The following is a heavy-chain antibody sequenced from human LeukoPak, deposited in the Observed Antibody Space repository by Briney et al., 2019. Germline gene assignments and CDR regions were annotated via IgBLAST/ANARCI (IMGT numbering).Heavy chain of an antibody. V-gene: IGHV4-4*07. Sequence: ETLSLTCTISGGSIGPFFWTWIRQSAGKGLECVGRVSASWKSYYNPSLKSRLTLSLDESKNQSSLRLNSVTAADTAVYYCARGLRVAVAGYYFDSWGQGILVTVPS. J-gene: IGHJ4*02. CDR3: ARGLRVAVAGYYFDS. CDR1: GGSIGPFF. CDR2: VSASWKS. D-gene: IGHD6-19*01.